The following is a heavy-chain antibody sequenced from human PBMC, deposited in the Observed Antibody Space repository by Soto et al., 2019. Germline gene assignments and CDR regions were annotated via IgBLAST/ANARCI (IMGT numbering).Heavy chain of an antibody. CDR1: GVTISSYA. CDR2: ISDTGGAT. D-gene: IGHD3-3*01. CDR3: AVGRRKKSGSNTWFDP. J-gene: IGHJ5*02. Sequence: EVQLLESEGGLVQPGGSLRLSCTASGVTISSYAMNWVRQAPGKGLEWVSTISDTGGATFYAGSVKGRFTISRDNSKKTVYLQMRSLRVEDTAVYFCAVGRRKKSGSNTWFDPWGRGTLVTVSS. V-gene: IGHV3-23*01.